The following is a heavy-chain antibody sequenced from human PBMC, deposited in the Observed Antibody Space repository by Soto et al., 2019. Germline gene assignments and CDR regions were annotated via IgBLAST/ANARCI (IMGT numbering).Heavy chain of an antibody. V-gene: IGHV1-69*02. CDR1: GGTFSSYT. CDR2: IIPILGIA. D-gene: IGHD1-1*01. CDR3: GGGNGGAARD. Sequence: QVQLVQSGAEVKKPGSSVKVSCKASGGTFSSYTISWVRQAPGQGLEWMGRIIPILGIANYAQKFQGRVTITANKPTSTAYRERSGLRSGDGAVFSWGGGNGGAARDWGQGTLVTVSS. J-gene: IGHJ4*02.